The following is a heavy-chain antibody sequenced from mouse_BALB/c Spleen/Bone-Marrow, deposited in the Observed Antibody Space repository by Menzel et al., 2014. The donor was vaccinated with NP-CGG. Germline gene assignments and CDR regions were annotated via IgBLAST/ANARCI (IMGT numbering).Heavy chain of an antibody. CDR1: GFTFSDYY. D-gene: IGHD2-14*01. CDR3: ARDGDYKYAWFAY. Sequence: EVQGVESGGDLVKPGGSLELSCAASGFTFSDYYMYWVRQTPEKRLEWVATISDGGSYTYYPDSVKGRFTISRDNAKNNLYLHMSSLKSEDTAMYYCARDGDYKYAWFAYWGQGTLVTVSA. CDR2: ISDGGSYT. V-gene: IGHV5-4*02. J-gene: IGHJ3*01.